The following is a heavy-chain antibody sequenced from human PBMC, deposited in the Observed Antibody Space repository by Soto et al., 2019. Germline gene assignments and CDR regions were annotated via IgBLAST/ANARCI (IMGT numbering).Heavy chain of an antibody. D-gene: IGHD3-3*01. Sequence: SETLSLTCSVSGASIRSGDYYWNWIRQPPGKGLEWMAYIYYSGNTYYNPSLNRRITVSLDTPKNQFTLKLSSVTAADTAVYYCVRGRVSSGFQNLDYWGQGTLVTVSS. CDR2: IYYSGNT. CDR1: GASIRSGDYY. CDR3: VRGRVSSGFQNLDY. J-gene: IGHJ4*02. V-gene: IGHV4-30-4*01.